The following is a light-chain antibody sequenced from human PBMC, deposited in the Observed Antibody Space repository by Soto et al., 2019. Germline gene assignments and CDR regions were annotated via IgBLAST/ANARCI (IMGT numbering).Light chain of an antibody. Sequence: SPSTLSVTPRERATLSCRASQSVSSNLAWYQQKPGQAPRLLIYGASTGATGIPARFSGSGSGTEFTLTISILQSEDFAVYYCQQYNECPPFAFAHGTRL. V-gene: IGKV3-15*01. CDR3: QQYNECPPFA. J-gene: IGKJ5*01. CDR2: GAS. CDR1: QSVSSN.